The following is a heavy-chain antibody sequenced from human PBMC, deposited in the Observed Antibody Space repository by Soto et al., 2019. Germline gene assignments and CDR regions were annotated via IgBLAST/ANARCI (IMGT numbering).Heavy chain of an antibody. CDR2: IYSGGST. V-gene: IGHV3-66*01. CDR3: ARDFYYYGSGTMGGYFDY. D-gene: IGHD3-10*01. CDR1: GITVSSNY. J-gene: IGHJ4*02. Sequence: EVQLVESGGGLVQPGGSLRLSCAASGITVSSNYMSWVRQAPGKGLEWVSVIYSGGSTYYADSVKCRFTISRDNSKNTLYLQMNSLRPEDTAVYYCARDFYYYGSGTMGGYFDYWGQGTLVTVSS.